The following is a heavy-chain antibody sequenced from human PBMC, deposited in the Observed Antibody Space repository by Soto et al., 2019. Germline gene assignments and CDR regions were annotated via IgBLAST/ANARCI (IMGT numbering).Heavy chain of an antibody. Sequence: QVQLQESGPGLVKPSETLSLTCTVSGGSISSYYWSWIRQPPGKGLEWIGYIYYSGSTTYNPSLKSRVTISVDTSKNQFSLKLSSVTAADTAVYYSARRYSSSFDYWGQGTLVTVSS. CDR3: ARRYSSSFDY. CDR2: IYYSGST. CDR1: GGSISSYY. D-gene: IGHD6-13*01. V-gene: IGHV4-59*08. J-gene: IGHJ4*02.